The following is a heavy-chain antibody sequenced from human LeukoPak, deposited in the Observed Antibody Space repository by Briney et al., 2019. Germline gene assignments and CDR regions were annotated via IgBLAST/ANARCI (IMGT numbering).Heavy chain of an antibody. D-gene: IGHD2-15*01. J-gene: IGHJ4*02. CDR2: ISGAGDGT. CDR3: AKGSLTYCSGHLCYPFDS. CDR1: GFIFNNFA. Sequence: SGGSLRLSCAASGFIFNNFAMSWVRQAPGKGPECVSIISGAGDGTHYIDSVKGRFTISRDNSKNTLYLQMNSLRAEDTAPYYCAKGSLTYCSGHLCYPFDSWGQGALVTVSS. V-gene: IGHV3-23*01.